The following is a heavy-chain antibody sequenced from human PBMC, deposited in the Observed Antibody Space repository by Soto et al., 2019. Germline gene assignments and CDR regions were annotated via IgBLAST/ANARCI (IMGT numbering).Heavy chain of an antibody. D-gene: IGHD3-22*01. V-gene: IGHV1-3*01. Sequence: ASVNVSCKASGYTFTSYAMHWVRQAPGQRLEWMGWINAGNGNTKYSQKFQGRVTITRDTSASTAYMELSSLRSEDTAVYYCARDLPNITMIVVVPPWGQGSLVTVSS. CDR1: GYTFTSYA. CDR3: ARDLPNITMIVVVPP. CDR2: INAGNGNT. J-gene: IGHJ5*02.